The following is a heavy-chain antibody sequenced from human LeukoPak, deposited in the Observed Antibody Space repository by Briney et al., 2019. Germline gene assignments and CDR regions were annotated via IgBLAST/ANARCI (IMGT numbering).Heavy chain of an antibody. Sequence: SETLSLTRTVSGGSISTAAYFWGWIRQPPGKGLEWIGSIYYSGSTYSNPSLKSRVTISVDTSRSQFSLKLSSVTAADTAVYYCARTRYCSSASCGSYGMDVWGQGTTVTVSS. CDR2: IYYSGST. D-gene: IGHD2-2*01. J-gene: IGHJ6*02. CDR1: GGSISTAAYF. CDR3: ARTRYCSSASCGSYGMDV. V-gene: IGHV4-39*01.